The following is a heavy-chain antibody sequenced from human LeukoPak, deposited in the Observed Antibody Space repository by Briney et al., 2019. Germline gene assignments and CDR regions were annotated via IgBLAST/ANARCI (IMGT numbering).Heavy chain of an antibody. Sequence: ASVTVSFTASGYTFTIYYIHWVRQAPGQGREWMGMIDPSGGTTRYAQKFQGRGTITRDTDTSTVDMELSRRRSEDTAVYYCARNLHWAGYYESAIYYTPFDLWGQGTLVTVSS. CDR3: ARNLHWAGYYESAIYYTPFDL. CDR1: GYTFTIYY. D-gene: IGHD3-10*01. V-gene: IGHV1-46*01. CDR2: IDPSGGTT. J-gene: IGHJ5*02.